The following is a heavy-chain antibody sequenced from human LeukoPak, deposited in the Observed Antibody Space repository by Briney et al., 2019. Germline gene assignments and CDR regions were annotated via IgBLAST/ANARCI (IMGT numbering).Heavy chain of an antibody. CDR2: IWYDGSNK. V-gene: IGHV3-33*01. J-gene: IGHJ4*02. D-gene: IGHD5-12*01. CDR1: GFTFSSYG. Sequence: GGSLRLSCAASGFTFSSYGMHWVRQAPGKGLECVAVIWYDGSNKYYADSVKGRFTISRDNSKKTLYLQMNSLRAEDTAVYYCARGGLGGYVSSFDYWGQGTLVTVSS. CDR3: ARGGLGGYVSSFDY.